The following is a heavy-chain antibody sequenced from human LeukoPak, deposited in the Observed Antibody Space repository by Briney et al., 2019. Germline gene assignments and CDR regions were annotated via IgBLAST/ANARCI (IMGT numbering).Heavy chain of an antibody. CDR2: ISGSGGST. D-gene: IGHD3-22*01. CDR1: GFTFSSYA. J-gene: IGHJ4*02. CDR3: AKDRHYSDNLGPRGDY. Sequence: PGGSLRLSCAASGFTFSSYAMSWVRQAPGKGLEWVSAISGSGGSTYYADSVKGRFTISRDNSKNTLYLQMNSLRAEDTAVYYCAKDRHYSDNLGPRGDYWGQGTLVTVSS. V-gene: IGHV3-23*01.